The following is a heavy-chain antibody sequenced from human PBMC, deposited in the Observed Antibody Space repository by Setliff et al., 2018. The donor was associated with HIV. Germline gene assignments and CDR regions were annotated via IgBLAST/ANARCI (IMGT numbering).Heavy chain of an antibody. CDR2: VYYTGST. CDR1: GGSISSYY. Sequence: SETLSLTCTVSGGSISSYYWSWIRQPPGKGLEWIGSVYYTGSTNYNPSLESRVTMSVDTSKNQFSLRLMSLTAADTAIYYCANSGESRIWGQGTLVTVSS. D-gene: IGHD3-22*01. J-gene: IGHJ4*02. V-gene: IGHV4-59*03. CDR3: ANSGESRI.